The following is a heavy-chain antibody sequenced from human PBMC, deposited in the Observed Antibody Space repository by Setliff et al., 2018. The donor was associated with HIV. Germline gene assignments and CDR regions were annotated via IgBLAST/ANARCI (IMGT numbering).Heavy chain of an antibody. CDR1: GLIFSSYE. CDR2: IGGHGSII. CDR3: AAVPWGHSSLIIDH. D-gene: IGHD3-16*01. Sequence: PGGSLRLSCAASGLIFSSYEMNWVRQAPGKGLEWISFIGGHGSIIHYADSVKGRFTISRDNAKNSVYLQMHSLRVEDTAVYYCAAVPWGHSSLIIDHWGLGTPVTVSS. V-gene: IGHV3-48*03. J-gene: IGHJ4*02.